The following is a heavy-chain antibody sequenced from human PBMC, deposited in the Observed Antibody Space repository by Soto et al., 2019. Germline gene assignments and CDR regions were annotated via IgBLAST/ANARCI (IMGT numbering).Heavy chain of an antibody. J-gene: IGHJ4*02. Sequence: QVQLQESGPGLVKPSETLSLTCTVSGGSISSWYWSWIRQPPGKGLESIGYIYYSGSTNYNPSLKSRVTISVDTSKNQFSLKLSSVTAADTAVYYCARRYGSAIDYWGQGTLVTVSS. V-gene: IGHV4-59*08. D-gene: IGHD1-26*01. CDR3: ARRYGSAIDY. CDR2: IYYSGST. CDR1: GGSISSWY.